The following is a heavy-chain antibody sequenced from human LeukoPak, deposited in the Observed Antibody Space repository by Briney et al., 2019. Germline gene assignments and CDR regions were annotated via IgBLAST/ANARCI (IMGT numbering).Heavy chain of an antibody. D-gene: IGHD6-19*01. CDR2: IYSSGTT. CDR3: ASLTVAGTLDS. V-gene: IGHV4-4*07. J-gene: IGHJ4*02. CDR1: GGSISNYY. Sequence: SETLSLTCTVSGGSISNYYWSWVRQPAGKGLEWIGRIYSSGTTIYNPSLKSRVTISVDTSKNQFSLKLSSVTAADTAVYYCASLTVAGTLDSWGQGTLVTVSS.